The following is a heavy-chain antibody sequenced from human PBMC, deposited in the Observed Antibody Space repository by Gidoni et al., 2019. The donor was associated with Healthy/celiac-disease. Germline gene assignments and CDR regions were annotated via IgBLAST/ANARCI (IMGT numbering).Heavy chain of an antibody. CDR2: ISYDGSNT. V-gene: IGHV3-30*04. CDR3: ARDHSSSWSQFDY. CDR1: GFSFRSYA. J-gene: IGHJ4*02. D-gene: IGHD6-13*01. Sequence: QVQLVESGGGVVQPGRYLRLYCAAAGFSFRSYAMHWVRQAPGKGLEWVAVISYDGSNTYYADSVKGRFTISRDNSKNTLYLQMNSLRAEDTAVYYCARDHSSSWSQFDYWGQGTLVTVSS.